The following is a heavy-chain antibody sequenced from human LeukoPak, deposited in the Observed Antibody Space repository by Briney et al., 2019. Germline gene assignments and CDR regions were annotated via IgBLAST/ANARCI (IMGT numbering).Heavy chain of an antibody. V-gene: IGHV4-59*01. J-gene: IGHJ6*03. CDR2: IYYSGST. CDR3: ARVGRITMARGALYYYYYYMDV. CDR1: GGSISSYY. Sequence: SETLSLTCTVSGGSISSYYWSWIRQPPGKGLEWIGYIYYSGSTNYNPSLKSRVTISVDTSKNQFSLKLSSVTAADTAVYYCARVGRITMARGALYYYYYYMDVWGKGTTVTVSS. D-gene: IGHD3-10*01.